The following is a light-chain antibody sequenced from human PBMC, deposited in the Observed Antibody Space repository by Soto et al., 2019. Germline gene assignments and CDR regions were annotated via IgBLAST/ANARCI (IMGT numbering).Light chain of an antibody. CDR3: QQRSNWPLT. V-gene: IGKV3-11*01. Sequence: EIVLTQSPATLSSSPGERATLSCRASQSVSSYLAWYQQKPGKAPRLLIYDASNMATGIPARFSGSGSGTDFTLTISSLEPEDFAVYYCQQRSNWPLTFGGGTKVEIK. CDR1: QSVSSY. J-gene: IGKJ4*01. CDR2: DAS.